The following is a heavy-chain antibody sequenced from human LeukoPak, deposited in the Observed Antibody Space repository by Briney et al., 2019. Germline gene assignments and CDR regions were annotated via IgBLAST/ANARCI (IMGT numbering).Heavy chain of an antibody. CDR2: IRSKANSYAT. CDR3: TRLTGHGSGSYYTDY. J-gene: IGHJ4*02. V-gene: IGHV3-73*01. D-gene: IGHD3-10*01. CDR1: GFTLSGSA. Sequence: GGSLRLSCAASGFTLSGSAMHWVRQASGKGPEWVGRIRSKANSYATAYAASVKGRFTIPRDDSKNTAYLQMNSLKTEDTAVYYCTRLTGHGSGSYYTDYWGQGTLVTVSS.